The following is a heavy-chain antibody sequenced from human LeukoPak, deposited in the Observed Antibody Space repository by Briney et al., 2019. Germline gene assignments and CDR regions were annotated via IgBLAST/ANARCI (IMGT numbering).Heavy chain of an antibody. J-gene: IGHJ4*02. D-gene: IGHD1-26*01. CDR3: ARDLGYSGSYYDLPLFDY. CDR1: GYTFTGYY. CDR2: INPNSSGT. Sequence: GASVKVSCKASGYTFTGYYMHWVRQAPGQGLEWMGWINPNSSGTNYAQKFQGRVTMTWDTSISTAYMELSRLRSDDTAVYYCARDLGYSGSYYDLPLFDYWGQGTLVTVSS. V-gene: IGHV1-2*02.